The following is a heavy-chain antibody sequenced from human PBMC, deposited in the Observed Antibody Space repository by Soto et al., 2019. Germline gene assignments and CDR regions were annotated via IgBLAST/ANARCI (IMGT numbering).Heavy chain of an antibody. Sequence: KSXETRSRPCVAAGCSIVSSTRWSWIRQPPGKGLEWIGEIYHSGSTNYNPSLKSRVTISVDKSKNQFSLKLSSVTAADTAVYYCARDLRAAACNYFDYWGQGCLFTVSS. V-gene: IGHV4-4*02. CDR2: IYHSGST. D-gene: IGHD6-13*01. CDR1: GCSIVSSTR. J-gene: IGHJ4*02. CDR3: ARDLRAAACNYFDY.